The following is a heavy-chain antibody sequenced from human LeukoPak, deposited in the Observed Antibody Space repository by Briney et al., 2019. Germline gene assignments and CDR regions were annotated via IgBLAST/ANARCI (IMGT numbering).Heavy chain of an antibody. CDR1: GFTFSSYS. CDR2: ISSSSSYI. J-gene: IGHJ4*02. CDR3: ARDQYLAYCGGDCYSGQFDY. D-gene: IGHD2-21*02. Sequence: PGGSLRLSCAAPGFTFSSYSMNWVRQAPGKGLEWVSSISSSSSYIYYADSVKGRFTISRDNAKNSLYLQMNSLRAEDTAVYYCARDQYLAYCGGDCYSGQFDYWGQGILVTVSS. V-gene: IGHV3-21*01.